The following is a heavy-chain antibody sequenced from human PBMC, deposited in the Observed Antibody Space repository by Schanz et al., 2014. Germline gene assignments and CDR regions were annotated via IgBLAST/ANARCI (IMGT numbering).Heavy chain of an antibody. CDR1: GFTFSNHA. J-gene: IGHJ4*02. D-gene: IGHD5-12*01. CDR3: ARSRGFDSIFDF. Sequence: VQLVESGGGVVQPGRSLRLSCAASGFTFSNHALSWVRQAPGKGLEWVSGIGGSGDSTHYADSVKGRFTISRDNAKNSLYLQMNSLRAEDTAVYYCARSRGFDSIFDFWGQGTLATVSS. CDR2: IGGSGDST. V-gene: IGHV3-23*04.